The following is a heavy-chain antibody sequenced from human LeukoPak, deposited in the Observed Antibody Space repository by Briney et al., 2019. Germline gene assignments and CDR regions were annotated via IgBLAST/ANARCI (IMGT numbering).Heavy chain of an antibody. J-gene: IGHJ6*02. CDR3: ARSGCTNGVCYRGYYYGMDV. D-gene: IGHD2-8*01. CDR2: IYYSGST. CDR1: GGSISSYY. Sequence: PSETLSLTCTVSGGSISSYYWSLIRQPPGKGLEWIGYIYYSGSTNYNPSLKSRVTISVDTSKNQFSLKLSSVTAADTAVYYCARSGCTNGVCYRGYYYGMDVWGQGTTVTVSS. V-gene: IGHV4-59*08.